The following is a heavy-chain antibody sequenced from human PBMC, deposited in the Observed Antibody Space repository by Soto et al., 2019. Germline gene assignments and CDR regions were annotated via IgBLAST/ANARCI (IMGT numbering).Heavy chain of an antibody. Sequence: QVQLVQSGAEVKKPGASVKVSCKASGYSFTNYGFSWVRQAPGQGLEWMGWINGYNGNTNYAPKLQGRFTMTTATSTSTAYMDLGSLTSDDTAVYFCAASTATSSLWGQGTLVTVSS. CDR1: GYSFTNYG. J-gene: IGHJ4*02. CDR3: AASTATSSL. D-gene: IGHD1-1*01. V-gene: IGHV1-18*01. CDR2: INGYNGNT.